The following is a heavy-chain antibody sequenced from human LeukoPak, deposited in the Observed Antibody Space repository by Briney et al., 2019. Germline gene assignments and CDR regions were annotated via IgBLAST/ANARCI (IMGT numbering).Heavy chain of an antibody. J-gene: IGHJ6*02. V-gene: IGHV1-8*01. Sequence: ASVKVSCKASGYTFTSYDINWVRQATGQGLEWMGWMNPNSGNTGYAQKFQGRVTMTRNTSISTAYMELSSLRSEDTAAYYCARGLPGSGSYYILNYYYYGMDVWGQGTTVTVSS. D-gene: IGHD3-10*01. CDR1: GYTFTSYD. CDR2: MNPNSGNT. CDR3: ARGLPGSGSYYILNYYYYGMDV.